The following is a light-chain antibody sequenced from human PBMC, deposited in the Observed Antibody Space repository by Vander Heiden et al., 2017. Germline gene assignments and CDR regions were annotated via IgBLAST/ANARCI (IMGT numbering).Light chain of an antibody. CDR2: KDS. J-gene: IGLJ1*01. CDR1: ALPKQY. Sequence: SSELTQPHSVSVSPGQTARTTCSGDALPKQYAYWYQQKPGQAPVLVIYKDSERPSGIPERFSGSSSGTTVTLTISGVQAEDEADYYCQSADSSGTYVFGTGTKVTVL. CDR3: QSADSSGTYV. V-gene: IGLV3-25*03.